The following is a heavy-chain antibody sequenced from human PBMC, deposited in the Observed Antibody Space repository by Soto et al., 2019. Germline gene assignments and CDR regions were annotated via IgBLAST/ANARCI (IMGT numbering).Heavy chain of an antibody. D-gene: IGHD4-17*01. V-gene: IGHV3-48*02. CDR3: ARGISTTVVPRAFDI. Sequence: RGALLLSCASSVFTFSIYSMNWVRQAPGKGLEWVSYISSSSSTIYYADSVKGRFTISRDNAKNSLYLQMNSLRDEDTAVYYCARGISTTVVPRAFDIWGQGTMVTVSS. CDR1: VFTFSIYS. J-gene: IGHJ3*02. CDR2: ISSSSSTI.